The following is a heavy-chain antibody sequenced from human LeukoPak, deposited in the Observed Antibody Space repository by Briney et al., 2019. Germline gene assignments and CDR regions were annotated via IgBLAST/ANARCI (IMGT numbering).Heavy chain of an antibody. J-gene: IGHJ4*02. CDR1: GFTFSSYA. Sequence: PGGSLRLSCAASGFTFSSYAMHWVRQAPGKGLEWVAVISYDGSNKYYADSVKGRFTISRDNSKNTLYLQMNSLRAEDTAVYYCAKNPGKVIAAAGTDNWGQGTLVTVSS. V-gene: IGHV3-30-3*02. D-gene: IGHD6-13*01. CDR2: ISYDGSNK. CDR3: AKNPGKVIAAAGTDN.